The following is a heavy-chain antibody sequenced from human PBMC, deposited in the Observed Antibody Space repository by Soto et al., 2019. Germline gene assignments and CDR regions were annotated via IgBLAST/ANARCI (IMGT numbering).Heavy chain of an antibody. CDR3: ARDRGITMVRARLDI. J-gene: IGHJ3*02. D-gene: IGHD3-10*01. Sequence: ASVKVSCKASGGTFPSYAISWVRQAPGQGLEWMGGIIPIFGTANYAQKFQGRVTITADESTSTAYMELSSLRSEDTAGYYCARDRGITMVRARLDIWGQGTLVTVSS. CDR1: GGTFPSYA. V-gene: IGHV1-69*13. CDR2: IIPIFGTA.